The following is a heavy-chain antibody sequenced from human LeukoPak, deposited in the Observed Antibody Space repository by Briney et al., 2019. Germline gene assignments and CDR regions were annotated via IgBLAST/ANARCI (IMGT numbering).Heavy chain of an antibody. CDR2: IYWDDDK. D-gene: IGHD1-1*01. CDR3: AHFGFGHSNCEH. J-gene: IGHJ4*02. Sequence: SGPTLVNPTQTLTLTCTFSGFSLSTGGGGVGWIRQPPGKALEWLALIYWDDDKRYSPSLKSRPNSTKDTSNTQVALTRCSVDHVDTAPYFCAHFGFGHSNCEHWGQGTLVTVS. CDR1: GFSLSTGGGG. V-gene: IGHV2-5*02.